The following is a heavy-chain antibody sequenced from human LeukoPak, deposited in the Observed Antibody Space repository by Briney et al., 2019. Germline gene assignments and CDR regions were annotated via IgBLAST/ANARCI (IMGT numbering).Heavy chain of an antibody. CDR2: IFSGGST. CDR3: ARDRVTAGYYYYGMDV. V-gene: IGHV3-53*04. CDR1: GFTVSSNY. Sequence: GGSLRLPCAASGFTVSSNYMSWVRQAPGKGLEWVSVIFSGGSTYYADSVKGRFTISRHNSKNTLYLQVNSLRAEDTAVYYCARDRVTAGYYYYGMDVWGQGTTVTVSS. J-gene: IGHJ6*02. D-gene: IGHD2-21*02.